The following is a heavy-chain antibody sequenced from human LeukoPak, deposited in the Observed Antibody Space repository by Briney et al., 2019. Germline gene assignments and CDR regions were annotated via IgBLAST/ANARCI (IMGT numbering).Heavy chain of an antibody. CDR3: AADLPYSNYGPLDY. J-gene: IGHJ4*02. CDR2: ISTYNGNA. CDR1: GYTFSTYS. V-gene: IGHV1-18*01. D-gene: IGHD4-11*01. Sequence: AASVTVSCKASGYTFSTYSITWVRQAPGQGLEWMGWISTYNGNAITAQKFQDRFIITTDASTSTAYMELRSLRSDDTAVYYCAADLPYSNYGPLDYWGQGTPVTVSS.